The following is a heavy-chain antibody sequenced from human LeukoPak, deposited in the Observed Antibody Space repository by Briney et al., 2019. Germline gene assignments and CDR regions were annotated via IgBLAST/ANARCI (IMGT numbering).Heavy chain of an antibody. CDR1: GGSISSSTYY. J-gene: IGHJ5*02. V-gene: IGHV4-39*07. CDR2: MYYSSGNT. D-gene: IGHD3-10*01. CDR3: ARGRGEGRGIAMVRGVRAPSYNWFDP. Sequence: SETLSLTCTVSGGSISSSTYYWGWIRQPPGKGLEWIGSMYYSSGNTYYNPSRKSRVTIAVDTAKNQFSVQLSSVTAAAPAVYYCARGRGEGRGIAMVRGVRAPSYNWFDPWGHGTQVTVSS.